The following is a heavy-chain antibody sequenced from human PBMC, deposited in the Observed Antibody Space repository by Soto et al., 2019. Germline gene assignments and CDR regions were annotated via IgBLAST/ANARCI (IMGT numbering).Heavy chain of an antibody. CDR2: ISYSGST. D-gene: IGHD3-9*01. Sequence: PSETLSLTCTVSSGSNSSYYWSWIRQPPGKGLEWIGYISYSGSTTYNPSLRSRVAISVHTSNNQFSLDLNSVTAADTAVYYCTRGAERTVPPTVQRHLDWVCGHWGQGTPVTVSS. CDR3: TRGAERTVPPTVQRHLDWVCGH. J-gene: IGHJ4*02. CDR1: SGSNSSYY. V-gene: IGHV4-59*01.